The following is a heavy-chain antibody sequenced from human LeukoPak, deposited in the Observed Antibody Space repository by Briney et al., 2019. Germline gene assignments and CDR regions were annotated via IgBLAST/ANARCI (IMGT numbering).Heavy chain of an antibody. V-gene: IGHV3-23*01. Sequence: EGSLRLSCAASGFTFSSYAMSWVRQAPGKGLEWVSAISGSGGSTYYADSVKGRFTISRDNSKNTLYLQMNSLRAEDTAVYYCAKSSLEWLLYDAFDIWGQGTMVTVSS. J-gene: IGHJ3*02. CDR3: AKSSLEWLLYDAFDI. CDR2: ISGSGGST. CDR1: GFTFSSYA. D-gene: IGHD3-3*01.